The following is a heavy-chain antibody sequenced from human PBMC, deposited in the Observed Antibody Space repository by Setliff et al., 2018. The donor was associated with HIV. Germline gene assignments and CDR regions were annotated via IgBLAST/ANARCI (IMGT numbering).Heavy chain of an antibody. CDR2: INPITGDT. V-gene: IGHV1-2*04. J-gene: IGHJ4*02. CDR3: ARDRGGWELLSI. D-gene: IGHD2-15*01. Sequence: ASVKVSCKASGYTFTSYYIHWVRQAPGQGLEWMGWINPITGDTTYAEEFHGWVTLTRDTSITTAYLEVRSDDTAVYYCARDRGGWELLSIWGQGTLVTVSS. CDR1: GYTFTSYY.